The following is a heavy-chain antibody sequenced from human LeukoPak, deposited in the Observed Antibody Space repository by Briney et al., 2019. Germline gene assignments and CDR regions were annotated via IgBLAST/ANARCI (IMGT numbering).Heavy chain of an antibody. J-gene: IGHJ6*02. CDR3: ARGGYSYGYASKYYYGMDV. CDR2: IGTAGDT. D-gene: IGHD5-18*01. V-gene: IGHV3-13*01. Sequence: GGSLRLSCAASGFTFSSYDMPWVRQATGKGLEWVSAIGTAGDTYYPGSVKGRFTISRENAKNSLYLQMNSLRAGDTAVYYCARGGYSYGYASKYYYGMDVWGQGTTVTVSS. CDR1: GFTFSSYD.